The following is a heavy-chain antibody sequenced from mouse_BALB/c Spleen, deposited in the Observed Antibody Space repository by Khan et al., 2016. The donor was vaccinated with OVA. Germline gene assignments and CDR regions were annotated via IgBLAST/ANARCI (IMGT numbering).Heavy chain of an antibody. CDR1: GYTFTDYY. CDR2: ISPGSGDT. CDR3: AKRNYFGYTFAY. Sequence: QVQLQQSGAELARPGASVKLSCKASGYTFTDYYINWVKQRPGQGLEWIGEISPGSGDTYYNEKFKGKATLTAAKSSTTVSMQLSSLPSEASAVYCGAKRNYFGYTFAYWGQGTLVTVSA. J-gene: IGHJ3*01. D-gene: IGHD1-2*01. V-gene: IGHV1-77*01.